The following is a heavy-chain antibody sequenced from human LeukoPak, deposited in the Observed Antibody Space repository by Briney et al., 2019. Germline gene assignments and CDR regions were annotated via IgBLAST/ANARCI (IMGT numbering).Heavy chain of an antibody. V-gene: IGHV1-69*04. CDR1: GGTFSTYA. J-gene: IGHJ5*02. Sequence: GASVKVSCKASGGTFSTYAISWVRQAPGQGLEWMGRIIPILGIANYAQKFQGRVTITADKSTSTAYMELSSLRSEDTAVYYCARAPGWNDGDWFDPWGQGTLVTVSS. CDR2: IIPILGIA. D-gene: IGHD1-1*01. CDR3: ARAPGWNDGDWFDP.